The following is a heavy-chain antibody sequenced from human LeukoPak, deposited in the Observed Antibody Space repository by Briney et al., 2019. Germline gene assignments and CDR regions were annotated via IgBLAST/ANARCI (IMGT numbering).Heavy chain of an antibody. V-gene: IGHV4-39*01. D-gene: IGHD4-23*01. CDR3: ARHDYGGTEFDY. CDR1: GGSIPTKNFY. Sequence: SETLSLTCTVSGGSIPTKNFYWGWIRQPPGKGLEWIGSVFYSGSTYYNPSLKSRVTISVDTSKNQFSLKLSSVTAADTAVYYCARHDYGGTEFDYWGQGTLVTVSS. J-gene: IGHJ4*02. CDR2: VFYSGST.